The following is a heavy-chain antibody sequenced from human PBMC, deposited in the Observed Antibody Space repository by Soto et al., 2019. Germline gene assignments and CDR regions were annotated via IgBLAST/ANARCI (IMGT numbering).Heavy chain of an antibody. V-gene: IGHV3-21*01. CDR1: GFTFSSNS. Sequence: GGSLRLSCAASGFTFSSNSMKWVRQAPGKGLEWVSLISSSSSYIYYADSVKGRFTISRDNAKNSLYLQMNSLRAEDTAVYYCARVGYSSGWLPDYWGQGTLVTVSS. CDR3: ARVGYSSGWLPDY. D-gene: IGHD6-19*01. CDR2: ISSSSSYI. J-gene: IGHJ4*02.